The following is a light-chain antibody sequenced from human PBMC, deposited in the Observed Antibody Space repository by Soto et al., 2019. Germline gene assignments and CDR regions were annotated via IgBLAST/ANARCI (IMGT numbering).Light chain of an antibody. J-gene: IGKJ2*01. CDR2: AAS. CDR3: HQTYSFPPT. CDR1: QSISNY. V-gene: IGKV1-39*01. Sequence: DIQMTQSPSSLSASVGDSVTITCRASQSISNYVNWYQHKLGKAPTLLIYAASVLQSGAPSKFSGSGSGTDFTLTITSLQPEDFAVYYCHQTYSFPPTFCQGTKLDI.